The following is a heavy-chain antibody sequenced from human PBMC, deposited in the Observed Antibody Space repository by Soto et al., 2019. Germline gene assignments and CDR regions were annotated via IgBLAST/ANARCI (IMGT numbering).Heavy chain of an antibody. CDR2: ISSSSSYI. CDR1: GFILSSYT. Sequence: RGSLRLSCAASGFILSSYTLTWVRQAPGKGLELVSFISSSSSYIYYADSVKGRFTISRDNAKNSLYLQMNSLRAEDTAVYYCARVRIIVATILGDYFDYWGQGTLVTVSS. V-gene: IGHV3-21*01. D-gene: IGHD5-12*01. CDR3: ARVRIIVATILGDYFDY. J-gene: IGHJ4*02.